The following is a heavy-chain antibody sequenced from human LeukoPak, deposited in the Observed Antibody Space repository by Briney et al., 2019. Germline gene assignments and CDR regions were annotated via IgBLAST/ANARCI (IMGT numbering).Heavy chain of an antibody. CDR2: INPHSGGT. J-gene: IGHJ4*02. CDR3: ALRTGTTGTTYLRL. D-gene: IGHD1-1*01. V-gene: IGHV1-2*02. CDR1: GYTFTDYY. Sequence: HWASVKVSCKASGYTFTDYYMHWVRQAPGQGLEWMGWINPHSGGTDHAQKFQGRVTMTRDTSISTAYMELSRLRSDDTAVYYCALRTGTTGTTYLRLWGQGTLVTVSS.